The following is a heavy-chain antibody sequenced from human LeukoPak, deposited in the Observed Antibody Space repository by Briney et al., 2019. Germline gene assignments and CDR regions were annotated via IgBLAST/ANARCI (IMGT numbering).Heavy chain of an antibody. CDR2: IYHSGST. CDR3: ASNWNDFVYDY. J-gene: IGHJ4*02. CDR1: GFTFDDYG. D-gene: IGHD1-20*01. V-gene: IGHV4-38-2*01. Sequence: GSLRLSCAASGFTFDDYGMSWVRQAPGKGLEWIGSIYHSGSTYYNPSLRSRVTISVDTSKNQFSLKLSSVTAADTAVYYCASNWNDFVYDYWGQGTLVTVSS.